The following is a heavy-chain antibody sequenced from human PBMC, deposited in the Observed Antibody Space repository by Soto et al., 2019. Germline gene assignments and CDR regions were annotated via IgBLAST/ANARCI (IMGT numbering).Heavy chain of an antibody. D-gene: IGHD3-10*01. J-gene: IGHJ6*02. V-gene: IGHV3-48*02. CDR2: ISNSGGTI. CDR1: GFTFSNFH. CDR3: ARDSHHRFGTYYSGMDV. Sequence: EVQLVESGGGLVQPGGSLRLSCAASGFTFSNFHMNWVRRAPGKGLEWVSYISNSGGTIYYADSVKGRFTISRDNAKKSLYLQKNSLRDEDTAAYYCARDSHHRFGTYYSGMDVWGLGTTVIVSS.